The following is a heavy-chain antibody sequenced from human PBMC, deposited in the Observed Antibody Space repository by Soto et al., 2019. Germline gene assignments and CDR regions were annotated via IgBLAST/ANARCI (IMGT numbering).Heavy chain of an antibody. V-gene: IGHV3-33*01. CDR3: TRDVSSRYFDL. CDR2: IWYDGSNT. J-gene: IGHJ2*01. CDR1: GFTFRNYG. Sequence: QVQLVESGGGVVQPERSLRLSCAASGFTFRNYGMHWVHQAPGKGLEWVALIWYDGSNTFYTDSVKGRFTISRDNSKSTLHLQMDSLRAEDTAVYYCTRDVSSRYFDLWGRGSLVIVSS.